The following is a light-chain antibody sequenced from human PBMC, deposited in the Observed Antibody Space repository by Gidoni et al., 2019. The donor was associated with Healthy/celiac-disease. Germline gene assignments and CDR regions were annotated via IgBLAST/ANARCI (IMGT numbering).Light chain of an antibody. J-gene: IGKJ1*01. CDR2: GAS. V-gene: IGKV3-20*01. CDR3: QQYGSSPWT. CDR1: QSVSSSY. Sequence: EIVLTQSPGTLPLSPGERATLSCRASQSVSSSYLAWYQQKPGKSPRLLIYGASSRATGIPGRFSGSGAGTDFTLTISILEPEDFAVYYCQQYGSSPWTFGQGTKVEIK.